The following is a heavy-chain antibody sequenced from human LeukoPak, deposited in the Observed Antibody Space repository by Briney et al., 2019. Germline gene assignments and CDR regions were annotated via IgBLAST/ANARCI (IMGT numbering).Heavy chain of an antibody. V-gene: IGHV6-1*01. CDR2: TYYRSKGYN. Sequence: QTLSLTCAISGDSVSSNSAAWKWIKQSPSRGLEWVGRTYYRSKGYNDYAVSVKSRITITPDTSKNQFSLQLNSVTPEDTAVNYCAREGNLYSYYGMDVWGQGTTVTVSS. CDR1: GDSVSSNSAA. J-gene: IGHJ6*02. CDR3: AREGNLYSYYGMDV.